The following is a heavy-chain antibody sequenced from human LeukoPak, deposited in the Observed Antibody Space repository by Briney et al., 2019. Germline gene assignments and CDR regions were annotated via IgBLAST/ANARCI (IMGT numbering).Heavy chain of an antibody. J-gene: IGHJ3*02. D-gene: IGHD3-3*01. CDR1: GGSISSSSYY. CDR2: IYASGST. CDR3: AREARVWSSFDI. V-gene: IGHV4-61*02. Sequence: SETLSLTCTVSGGSISSSSYYWSWIRQPAGKGLEWIGRIYASGSTDYNPSLKSRVTISVDTSKNQFSLKLSSVTAADTAVYYCAREARVWSSFDIWGQGTMVTVSS.